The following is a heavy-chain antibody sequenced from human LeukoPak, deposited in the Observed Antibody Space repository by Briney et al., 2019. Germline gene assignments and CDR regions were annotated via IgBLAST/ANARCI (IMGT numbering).Heavy chain of an antibody. D-gene: IGHD2/OR15-2a*01. V-gene: IGHV3-7*01. J-gene: IGHJ4*02. CDR1: GFSIGGDW. CDR2: TNHDGSEK. Sequence: GGSLRLSCEASGFSIGGDWVSWLRQAPGKGLEWVAHTNHDGSEKYYVDSVRGRFTISRDNAKNSLFLQMYSLRDDDTSVYYCARWAGTGNMWGQGALVTVSS. CDR3: ARWAGTGNM.